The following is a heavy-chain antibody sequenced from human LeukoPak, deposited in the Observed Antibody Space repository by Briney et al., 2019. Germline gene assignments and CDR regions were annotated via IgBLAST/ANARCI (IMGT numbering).Heavy chain of an antibody. D-gene: IGHD1-26*01. V-gene: IGHV1-18*01. CDR3: ARDGPRLRYSGSYYGY. Sequence: ASVKASCKASGYTFTSYGISWVRQAPGQGLEWMGWISAYNGNTNYAQKLQGRVTMTTDTSTSTAYMELRSLRSDDTAVYYCARDGPRLRYSGSYYGYWGQGTLVTDSS. CDR1: GYTFTSYG. J-gene: IGHJ4*02. CDR2: ISAYNGNT.